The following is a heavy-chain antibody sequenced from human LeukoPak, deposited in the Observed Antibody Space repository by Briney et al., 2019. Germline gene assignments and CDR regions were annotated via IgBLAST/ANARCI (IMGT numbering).Heavy chain of an antibody. D-gene: IGHD6-19*01. J-gene: IGHJ4*02. CDR3: ARVGSGGAWFDF. CDR2: IYYSGST. V-gene: IGHV4-59*01. Sequence: SETLSLTCTVSGGSISSYYWSWIRQPPGKGLEWIGYIYYSGSTNYNPSLKTRPTISMDTSKNQLSLTLTSVTAADTAVYYCARVGSGGAWFDFWGQGTLVSVPS. CDR1: GGSISSYY.